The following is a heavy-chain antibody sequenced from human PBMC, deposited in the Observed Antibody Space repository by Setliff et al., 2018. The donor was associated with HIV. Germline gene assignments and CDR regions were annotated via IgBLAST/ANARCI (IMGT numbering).Heavy chain of an antibody. D-gene: IGHD3-10*01. J-gene: IGHJ6*02. CDR2: ISRYGNNM. V-gene: IGHV3-11*04. CDR3: ARGVRGVVNGMDV. CDR1: GFSLSDYY. Sequence: GGSLRLSCAASGFSLSDYYMNWIRQAPGKGLEWISQISRYGNNMYYADSVKGRFTISRDNAKNTLYLQMNSLRAEDTAVYYCARGVRGVVNGMDVWGQGTTVTVSS.